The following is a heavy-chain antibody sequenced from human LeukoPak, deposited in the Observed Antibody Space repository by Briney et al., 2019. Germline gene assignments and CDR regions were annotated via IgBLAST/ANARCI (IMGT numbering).Heavy chain of an antibody. V-gene: IGHV4-39*01. CDR2: IYYSGST. D-gene: IGHD3-22*01. CDR3: ANDPSGYTYYGMDV. CDR1: GGSISSYY. J-gene: IGHJ6*02. Sequence: SETLSLTCTVSGGSISSYYWGWIRQPPGKGLEWIGSIYYSGSTYYNPSLKSRVTISVDTSKNQFSLKLSSVTAADTAVYYCANDPSGYTYYGMDVWGQGTTVTVSS.